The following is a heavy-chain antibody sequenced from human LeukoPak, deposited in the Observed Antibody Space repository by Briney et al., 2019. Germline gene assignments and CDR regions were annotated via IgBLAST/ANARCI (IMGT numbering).Heavy chain of an antibody. J-gene: IGHJ4*02. D-gene: IGHD6-19*01. Sequence: PGGSLRLSCAASGFTFSSYAMSWVRQAPGKGLEWVSAFSGSGGITYYADSVKGRFTISRDNSKNTLYLQMNSLRGEDTAVYYCAKDRREDLAVAGGIDYWGQGTLVTVSS. CDR2: FSGSGGIT. CDR3: AKDRREDLAVAGGIDY. CDR1: GFTFSSYA. V-gene: IGHV3-23*01.